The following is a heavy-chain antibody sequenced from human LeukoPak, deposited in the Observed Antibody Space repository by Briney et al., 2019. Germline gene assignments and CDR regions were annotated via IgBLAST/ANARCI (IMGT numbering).Heavy chain of an antibody. CDR2: INPNSGGT. CDR1: GYTFTGYY. D-gene: IGHD3-3*01. J-gene: IGHJ5*02. Sequence: ASVKVPCNASGYTFTGYYMHWVRQAPGQGLEWIGSINPNSGGTSYAQKFQGRVTMTRDTSISTAYMEMSRLRYDDTAVYYGARAGGYDFWRGAHNNWFDPWGQGTLVTVSS. CDR3: ARAGGYDFWRGAHNNWFDP. V-gene: IGHV1-2*02.